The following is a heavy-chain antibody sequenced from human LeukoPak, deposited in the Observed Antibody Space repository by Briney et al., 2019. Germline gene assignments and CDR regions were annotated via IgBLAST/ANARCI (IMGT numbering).Heavy chain of an antibody. Sequence: ASVKVSCKASGYTFNGYYLHWARQAPGQRLEWMGWINPNSGGTNYAQNFQGRVTMTRDTSISTAYMELSRPRSDDTAVYYCARWMTTVITPDYWGQGTLVTVSS. V-gene: IGHV1-2*02. CDR3: ARWMTTVITPDY. CDR1: GYTFNGYY. CDR2: INPNSGGT. D-gene: IGHD4-11*01. J-gene: IGHJ4*02.